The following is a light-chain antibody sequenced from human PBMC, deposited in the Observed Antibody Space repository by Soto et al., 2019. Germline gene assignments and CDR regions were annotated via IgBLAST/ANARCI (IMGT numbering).Light chain of an antibody. CDR3: NSYTSSTTWV. CDR1: SSDVGGYNY. Sequence: QSALTQPASVSGSPGQSITSSCTGTSSDVGGYNYVSWFQQHPGKAPKLMIYEVSNRPSGVSYRFSGSKSGNTASLTISGLQAEDEADYYCNSYTSSTTWVFGGGTKVTVL. V-gene: IGLV2-14*01. J-gene: IGLJ3*02. CDR2: EVS.